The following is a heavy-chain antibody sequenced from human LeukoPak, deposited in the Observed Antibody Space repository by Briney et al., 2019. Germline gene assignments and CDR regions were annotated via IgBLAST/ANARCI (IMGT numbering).Heavy chain of an antibody. V-gene: IGHV3-74*03. J-gene: IGHJ5*02. D-gene: IGHD3-3*01. CDR3: ASSSLRITIFEVAQTWFDP. Sequence: PGGSLRLSCVASGFTFSSYWMHWVRQAPGKGLVWVSRINSDGSSTKCADSVKGRFTISRDNAKNTLYLQMNSLRAEDTAVYYCASSSLRITIFEVAQTWFDPWGQGTLVTVSS. CDR1: GFTFSSYW. CDR2: INSDGSST.